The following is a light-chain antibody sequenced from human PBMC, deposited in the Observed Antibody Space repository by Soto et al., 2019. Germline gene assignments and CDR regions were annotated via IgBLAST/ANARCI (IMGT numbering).Light chain of an antibody. J-gene: IGKJ2*01. Sequence: DIQMTPSPSSLSASVGDRVTIACQASEYINNYLSWFQQKPGKAPKLLIYDASQLEAGVPSRFSGSASGAHFTVTISSLEAEDIATYFCQQSDDLPYTFGQGTKLEIK. CDR2: DAS. CDR1: EYINNY. V-gene: IGKV1-33*01. CDR3: QQSDDLPYT.